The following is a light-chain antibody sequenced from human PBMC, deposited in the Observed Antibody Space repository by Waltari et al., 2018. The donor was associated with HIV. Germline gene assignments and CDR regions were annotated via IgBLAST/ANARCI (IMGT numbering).Light chain of an antibody. CDR2: SND. CDR1: NSNIGSYT. Sequence: QSVLTQPPSASGTPGQRVTISCSGSNSNIGSYTVDWYQQFPGTAPKLLIDSNDQRPSGVPGRFSCSKSGTSASLAISGLQSEDEADYYCAAWDDSLNGYVFGSGTKVTVL. CDR3: AAWDDSLNGYV. V-gene: IGLV1-44*01. J-gene: IGLJ1*01.